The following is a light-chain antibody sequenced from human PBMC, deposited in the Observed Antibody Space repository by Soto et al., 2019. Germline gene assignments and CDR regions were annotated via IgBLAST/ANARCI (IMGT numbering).Light chain of an antibody. V-gene: IGLV1-40*01. CDR2: GNG. CDR3: QSYDSGLSGSEV. J-gene: IGLJ1*01. Sequence: QSVLTQPPSVSGAPGQRVTISCTGSSSNIGAVPDVHWYQQLPGTAPKLLIYGNGNRPSGVPDRFSGSKSGTSASLAITGLQAEDEADYFCQSYDSGLSGSEVFGTGTKLTVL. CDR1: SSNIGAVPD.